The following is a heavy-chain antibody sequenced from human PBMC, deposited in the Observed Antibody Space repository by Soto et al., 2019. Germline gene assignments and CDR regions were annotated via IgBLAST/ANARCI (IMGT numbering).Heavy chain of an antibody. J-gene: IGHJ4*02. V-gene: IGHV3-30*03. CDR1: GFTFSHYG. Sequence: QVQLVESGGGVVQPGRSLRLSCAASGFTFSHYGIHWVRQAPGKGLARLAVISYDGSNKHYADSVKGRFTVSRDNSKNTLYLQINSLRAEDTAVYFCARYSGKYQGPIDYWGQGTLVTVSS. CDR3: ARYSGKYQGPIDY. CDR2: ISYDGSNK. D-gene: IGHD1-26*01.